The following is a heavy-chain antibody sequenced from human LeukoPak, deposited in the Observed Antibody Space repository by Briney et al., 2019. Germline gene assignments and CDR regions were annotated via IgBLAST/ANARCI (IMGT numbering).Heavy chain of an antibody. Sequence: GGSLRLSCVASGFTFSSYAMSWARQAPGKGLEWVAVIWYDGSNKYYADSVKGRFTISRDNSKNTLYLEMNSLRAEDTAVYYCARDYYYDSSGYWDYYFDYWGQGTLVSVSS. CDR1: GFTFSSYA. CDR3: ARDYYYDSSGYWDYYFDY. CDR2: IWYDGSNK. J-gene: IGHJ4*02. V-gene: IGHV3-33*07. D-gene: IGHD3-22*01.